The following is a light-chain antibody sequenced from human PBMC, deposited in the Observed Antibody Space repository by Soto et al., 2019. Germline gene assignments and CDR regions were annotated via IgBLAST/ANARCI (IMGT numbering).Light chain of an antibody. CDR1: SSNVGGYHY. V-gene: IGLV2-8*01. Sequence: QSALTQPPSASGSPGQSVTISCTGMSSNVGGYHYVSWYQQHPGKAPKLIIYEVSKRPSGVPDRFTGSKSGNTASLTVYGLQAEDEADYYCSSYAGANSEVFGGGTKVTVL. CDR2: EVS. CDR3: SSYAGANSEV. J-gene: IGLJ2*01.